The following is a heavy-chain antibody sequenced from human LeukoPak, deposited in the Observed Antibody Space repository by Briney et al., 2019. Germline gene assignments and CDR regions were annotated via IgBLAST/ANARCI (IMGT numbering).Heavy chain of an antibody. CDR3: ARREYDMAAFDI. CDR2: IYYSGST. CDR1: GGSISSGGYY. J-gene: IGHJ3*02. D-gene: IGHD3-22*01. Sequence: SATLSLTCTVPGGSISSGGYYWSWIRQHPGKGLEWIGYIYYSGSTYYNPSLKSRVTISVDTSKNQFSLKLSSVTAADTAVYYCARREYDMAAFDIWGQGTMVTVSS. V-gene: IGHV4-31*03.